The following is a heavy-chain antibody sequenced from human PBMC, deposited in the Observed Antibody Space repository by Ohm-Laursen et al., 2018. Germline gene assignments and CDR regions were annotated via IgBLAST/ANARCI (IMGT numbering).Heavy chain of an antibody. Sequence: SDTLSLTCTVSGDSIRSYYWTWIRQPPGQGLEWIGNIYYTGSTNYKPALKSRVTMSLDTSKNQISLKLSSVTAADTAVYYCAREVSYYDSGGYYLTSMDVWGQGTTVTVSS. V-gene: IGHV4-59*01. CDR2: IYYTGST. CDR3: AREVSYYDSGGYYLTSMDV. D-gene: IGHD3-22*01. J-gene: IGHJ6*02. CDR1: GDSIRSYY.